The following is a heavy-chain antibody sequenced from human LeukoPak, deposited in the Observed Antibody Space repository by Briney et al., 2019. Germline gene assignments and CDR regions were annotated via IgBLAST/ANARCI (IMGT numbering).Heavy chain of an antibody. D-gene: IGHD5-24*01. CDR2: LYSGGST. CDR1: GFTVSGNY. Sequence: GGSLRLSCAASGFTVSGNYMSWVRHAPGKGLEWVSLLYSGGSTYYADSVKGRFSISRDNSKNTLYLQMNSLRAEDTAVYYCASRDKGYYYGMDVWGQGTTATVSS. J-gene: IGHJ6*02. V-gene: IGHV3-66*01. CDR3: ASRDKGYYYGMDV.